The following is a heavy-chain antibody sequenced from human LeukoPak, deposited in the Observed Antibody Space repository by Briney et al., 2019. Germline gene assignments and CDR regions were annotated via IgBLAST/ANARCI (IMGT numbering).Heavy chain of an antibody. V-gene: IGHV4-59*01. CDR2: IYYSGST. CDR3: ARDILATSIAAPYY. Sequence: SETLSLTCTVSGGSISSYYWSWIRQPPGKGLEWIGHIYYSGSTHYNPSLKSRVTISVDTSKNQFSLKLSSVTAADTAVYYCARDILATSIAAPYYWGQGTLVTVSS. J-gene: IGHJ4*02. CDR1: GGSISSYY. D-gene: IGHD6-13*01.